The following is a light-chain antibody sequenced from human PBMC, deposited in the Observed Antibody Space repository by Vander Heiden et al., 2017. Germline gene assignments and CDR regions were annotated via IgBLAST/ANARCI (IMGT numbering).Light chain of an antibody. CDR1: SSDVGYNY. CDR2: DVN. J-gene: IGLJ1*01. V-gene: IGLV2-14*03. Sequence: QSTLPQPASVSGSPGQSITISCTGTSSDVGYNYVSWYQQHPGKVPKLIIYDVNNRPSGISNRISGSKSGNTASLTISGLQAGDEADYYCSSYTTSSTYVFGTGTKVTVL. CDR3: SSYTTSSTYV.